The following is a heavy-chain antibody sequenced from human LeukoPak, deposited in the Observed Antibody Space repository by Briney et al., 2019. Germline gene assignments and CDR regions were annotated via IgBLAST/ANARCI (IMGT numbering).Heavy chain of an antibody. CDR1: GGTFSSYA. J-gene: IGHJ6*03. V-gene: IGHV1-69*05. D-gene: IGHD6-13*01. CDR2: IIPIFGTA. Sequence: SVKVSCKASGGTFSSYAISWVRQAPGQGLEWMGGIIPIFGTANYAQKFQGRVTITTDESTSTAYMELSSLRSEDTAVYYCARTTLGSSWYYYYYMDVWCKGTTVTVSS. CDR3: ARTTLGSSWYYYYYMDV.